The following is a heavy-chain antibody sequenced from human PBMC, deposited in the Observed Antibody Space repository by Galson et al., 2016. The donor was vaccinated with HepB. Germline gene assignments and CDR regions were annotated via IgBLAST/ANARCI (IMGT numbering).Heavy chain of an antibody. CDR3: ARRHEYCPPVGCSVDY. J-gene: IGHJ4*02. CDR2: DSMDGRRK. D-gene: IGHD2/OR15-2a*01. CDR1: GFTFRNYG. Sequence: SLRLSCAASGFTFRNYGMTWVRQAPGKGLEWVAADSMDGRRKFYADSVKGRFTISRDNSNSMLFLQMGSLRAGDTAVYYCARRHEYCPPVGCSVDYWGQGTLVSVSS. V-gene: IGHV3-30*03.